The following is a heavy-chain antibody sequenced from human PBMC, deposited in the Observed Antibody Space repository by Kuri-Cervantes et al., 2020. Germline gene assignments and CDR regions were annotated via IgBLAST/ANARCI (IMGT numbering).Heavy chain of an antibody. Sequence: SETLSLTCAVYGGSFSGYYWSWIRQPPGKGLEWIGEINHSGSTNYNPSLKSRVTISVDTSKNQFSLKLSSVTAADTAVYYCARKGNYYGSGSYYWNWFDPWGQGTLVTVSS. J-gene: IGHJ5*02. CDR2: INHSGST. CDR1: GGSFSGYY. CDR3: ARKGNYYGSGSYYWNWFDP. V-gene: IGHV4-34*01. D-gene: IGHD3-10*01.